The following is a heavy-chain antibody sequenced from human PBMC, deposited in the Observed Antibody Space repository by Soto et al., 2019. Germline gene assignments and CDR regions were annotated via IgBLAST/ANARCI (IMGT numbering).Heavy chain of an antibody. V-gene: IGHV2-5*01. CDR2: IYWNDDK. CDR1: GFSLSTSGLG. CDR3: AHRPSGWYLFDY. Sequence: QITLKESGPTLVRPTQTLTLTCTFSGFSLSTSGLGVGWIRQPPGKALEWLALIYWNDDKRYSPSLNARLTLTKDTSKNQVVLTMTNMDPVDTATYYCAHRPSGWYLFDYWGQGTLVTVSS. D-gene: IGHD6-19*01. J-gene: IGHJ4*02.